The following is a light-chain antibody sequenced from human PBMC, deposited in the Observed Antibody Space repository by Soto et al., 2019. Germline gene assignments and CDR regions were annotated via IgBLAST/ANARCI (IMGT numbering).Light chain of an antibody. CDR3: QQYNKWPLT. V-gene: IGKV3-15*01. CDR2: ATS. CDR1: QSIYSN. J-gene: IGKJ5*01. Sequence: IVMTQSPATLSVSPGERATLSCRDSQSIYSNLAWYQQKPGQAPRLLIYATSTRATGIPARFSGSGSGTEFTLTISGLQSEDFAIYYCQQYNKWPLTFDLGTRLEIK.